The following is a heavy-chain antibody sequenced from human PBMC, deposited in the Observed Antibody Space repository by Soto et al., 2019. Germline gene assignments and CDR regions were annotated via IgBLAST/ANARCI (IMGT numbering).Heavy chain of an antibody. Sequence: VASVKVSCKASGGTFSSYAISWVRQAPGQGLEWMGGIIPIFGTANYAQKFQGRVTITADESTSTAYMELSSLRSEDTAVYYCARDYYDSSGYYYYFDYWGQGTLVTVSS. J-gene: IGHJ4*02. D-gene: IGHD3-22*01. V-gene: IGHV1-69*13. CDR3: ARDYYDSSGYYYYFDY. CDR2: IIPIFGTA. CDR1: GGTFSSYA.